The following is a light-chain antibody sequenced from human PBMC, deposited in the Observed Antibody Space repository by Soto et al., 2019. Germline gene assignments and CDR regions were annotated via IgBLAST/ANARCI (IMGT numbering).Light chain of an antibody. CDR3: QQTDSDIS. V-gene: IGKV1-39*01. CDR2: GAS. Sequence: DVRMTQSPSSLSASVGDTITITCRARRTINTYLNWFQQKPGEPPRLLIYGASTLHDCVPSRFSGSGAGADFTLTISGLQTEVLARYHCQQTDSDISFGEGTKV. J-gene: IGKJ4*01. CDR1: RTINTY.